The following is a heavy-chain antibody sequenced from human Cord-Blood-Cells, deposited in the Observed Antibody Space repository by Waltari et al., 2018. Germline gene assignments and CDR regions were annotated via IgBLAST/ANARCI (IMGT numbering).Heavy chain of an antibody. V-gene: IGHV4-39*07. CDR3: ARPAVPAAMLDAFDI. D-gene: IGHD2-2*01. J-gene: IGHJ3*02. CDR2: IYYSGST. Sequence: QLQLQESGPGLVKPSETLSLTCTVSGGSISSSRYYWGWIRQPPGKGLEWIGSIYYSGSTYYNPSLKSRVTISVDTSKNQFSLKLSSVTAADTAVYYCARPAVPAAMLDAFDIRGQGTMVTVSS. CDR1: GGSISSSRYY.